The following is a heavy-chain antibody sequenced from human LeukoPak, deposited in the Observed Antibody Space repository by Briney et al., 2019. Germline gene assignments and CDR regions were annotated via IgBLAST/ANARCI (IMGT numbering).Heavy chain of an antibody. J-gene: IGHJ6*03. D-gene: IGHD6-13*01. V-gene: IGHV3-48*03. CDR3: ARRSSSSYYYYYYMDV. CDR1: GFTFSSYE. Sequence: GGSLRLSCAASGFTFSSYEMNWVRQAPGKGLEWVSYISSSGSTIYYADSVKGRFTISRDNAKNSLYLQMNSLRAEDTAVYYCARRSSSSYYYYYYMDVWGKGTPVTVSS. CDR2: ISSSGSTI.